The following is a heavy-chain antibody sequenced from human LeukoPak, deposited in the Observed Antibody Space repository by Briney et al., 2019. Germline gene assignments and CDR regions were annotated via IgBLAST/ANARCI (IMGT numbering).Heavy chain of an antibody. CDR2: ISYDGNHQ. CDR1: GFILSHYA. J-gene: IGHJ4*02. D-gene: IGHD4-23*01. V-gene: IGHV3-30*04. CDR3: ARSDYGGYYDMFDF. Sequence: PGPSLRLSCAASGFILSHYAIHWGRQAPGKGLEWVAVISYDGNHQYYTDSVKGRFTISRDNSNHTVHLQMDSLRGEDTAFYYCARSDYGGYYDMFDFWGQGTLVIVSS.